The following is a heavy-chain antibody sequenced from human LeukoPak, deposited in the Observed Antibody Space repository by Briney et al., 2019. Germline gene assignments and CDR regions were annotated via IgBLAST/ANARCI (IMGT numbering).Heavy chain of an antibody. CDR1: GGTFSSYA. CDR3: ARARGVGVVMGTHDAFDI. J-gene: IGHJ3*02. Sequence: GASVKVSCKASGGTFSSYAISWVRQAPGQGLEWMGGIIPIFGTANYAQKFQGRVTITADESTSTAYMELSSLRSEDTAVYYCARARGVGVVMGTHDAFDIWGQGTMVTVSS. D-gene: IGHD3-3*01. V-gene: IGHV1-69*13. CDR2: IIPIFGTA.